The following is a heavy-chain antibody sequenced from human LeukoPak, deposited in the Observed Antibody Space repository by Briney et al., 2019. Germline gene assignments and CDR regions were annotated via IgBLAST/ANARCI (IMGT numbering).Heavy chain of an antibody. J-gene: IGHJ4*02. V-gene: IGHV4-34*01. CDR3: AREGPWSYGHYFDY. CDR2: INHSGST. CDR1: GGSFSGCY. D-gene: IGHD5-18*01. Sequence: PSETLSLTCAVYGGSFSGCYWSWIRQPPGKGLEWIGEINHSGSTNYNPSLKSRVTISVDTSKNQFSLKLSSVTAADTAVYYCAREGPWSYGHYFDYWGQGTLVTVSS.